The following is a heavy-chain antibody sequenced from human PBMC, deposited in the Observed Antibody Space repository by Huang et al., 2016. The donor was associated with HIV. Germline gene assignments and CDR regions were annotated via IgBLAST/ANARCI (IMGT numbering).Heavy chain of an antibody. CDR3: ARDYYDSRGYDIHAVVDY. CDR1: GYTFTRYA. Sequence: QVQLVQSGSELRKPGASVKVSCQASGYTFTRYAMNWVRQAPGQGLEWMGWIKTNTGNPTYAQACTGRFVLSLDTSVSTAYLQISSLEAEDTAVYYCARDYYDSRGYDIHAVVDYWGQGTLVTVSS. D-gene: IGHD3-22*01. CDR2: IKTNTGNP. J-gene: IGHJ4*02. V-gene: IGHV7-4-1*02.